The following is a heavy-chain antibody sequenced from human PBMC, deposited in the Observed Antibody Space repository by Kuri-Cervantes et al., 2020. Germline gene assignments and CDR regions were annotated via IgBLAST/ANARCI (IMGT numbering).Heavy chain of an antibody. CDR1: GGSFSGYY. CDR3: ARGGYCSGGSCYSGRIDY. Sequence: SETLSLTCAVYGGSFSGYYWSWIRQPPGKGLEWIGEINHSGSTNFNPSLKSRVTISVDTSKNQFSLKLSSVTAADTAVYYCARGGYCSGGSCYSGRIDYRGQGTLVTVSS. CDR2: INHSGST. V-gene: IGHV4-34*01. J-gene: IGHJ4*02. D-gene: IGHD2-15*01.